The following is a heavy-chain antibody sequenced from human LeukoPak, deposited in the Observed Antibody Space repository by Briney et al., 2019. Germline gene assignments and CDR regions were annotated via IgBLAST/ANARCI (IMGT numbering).Heavy chain of an antibody. CDR2: IYYSGST. CDR3: ARFDRSNDVFDY. J-gene: IGHJ4*02. CDR1: GGSFSTYY. Sequence: TSETLSLTCTVSGGSFSTYYWSWIRQPPGKGLEWIGYIYYSGSTSYNPFLKSRVTLSVDTSKNQFSLKLYSVTAADTAVYYCARFDRSNDVFDYWGQGTLVTASS. V-gene: IGHV4-59*01. D-gene: IGHD3-22*01.